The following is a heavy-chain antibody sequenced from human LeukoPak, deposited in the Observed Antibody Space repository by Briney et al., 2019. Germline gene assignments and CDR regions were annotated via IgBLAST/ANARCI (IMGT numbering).Heavy chain of an antibody. CDR2: IIAILGIA. J-gene: IGHJ4*02. Sequence: SVKVSCKASGGTFSSYAISWVRQAPGQGLEWMGRIIAILGIANYAQKFQGRVTITADKSTSTAYMELSSLRSEDTAVYYCATVEYDDSSGYPNYWGQGTLVTVSS. CDR3: ATVEYDDSSGYPNY. D-gene: IGHD3-22*01. V-gene: IGHV1-69*04. CDR1: GGTFSSYA.